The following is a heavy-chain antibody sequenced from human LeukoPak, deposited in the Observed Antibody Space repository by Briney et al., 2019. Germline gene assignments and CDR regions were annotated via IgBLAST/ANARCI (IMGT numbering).Heavy chain of an antibody. CDR2: IYYSGST. CDR3: ARSVVTLYWYFDL. CDR1: GGSISSGGYY. J-gene: IGHJ2*01. Sequence: SQTLSLTCTVSGGSISSGGYYWSWIRQHPGKGLEWTGYIYYSGSTYYNPSLKSRVTISLDTSKNQFSLKLSSVTTADTAVYYCARSVVTLYWYFDLWGRGTLVTVSS. D-gene: IGHD4-23*01. V-gene: IGHV4-31*03.